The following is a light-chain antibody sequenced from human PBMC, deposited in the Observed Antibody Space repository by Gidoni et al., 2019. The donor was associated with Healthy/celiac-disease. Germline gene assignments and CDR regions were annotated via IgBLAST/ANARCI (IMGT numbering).Light chain of an antibody. CDR1: SSNIGAGYV. CDR2: GNS. Sequence: QSVLTQPPSVSGAPGQLVTIPCTGSSSNIGAGYVVHWYQQLPGTAPKLLIYGNSNRPSGVPDRFSGSKSGTSASLAITGLQAEDEADYYCQSYDSSLSGSVVFGGGTKLTVL. J-gene: IGLJ2*01. CDR3: QSYDSSLSGSVV. V-gene: IGLV1-40*01.